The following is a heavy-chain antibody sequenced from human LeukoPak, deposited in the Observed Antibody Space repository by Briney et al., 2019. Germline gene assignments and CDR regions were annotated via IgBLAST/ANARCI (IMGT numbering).Heavy chain of an antibody. Sequence: VASVTVSCKASGYTFTSYYMHWVRQAPGQGLEWMGVINPSGGSTIYAQKFQGRVTMTRDTSTSTVYMELSSLRSEDTAVYYCARDRPKDYVGFDYWGQGTLVTVSS. V-gene: IGHV1-46*01. CDR1: GYTFTSYY. CDR2: INPSGGST. D-gene: IGHD4-17*01. CDR3: ARDRPKDYVGFDY. J-gene: IGHJ4*02.